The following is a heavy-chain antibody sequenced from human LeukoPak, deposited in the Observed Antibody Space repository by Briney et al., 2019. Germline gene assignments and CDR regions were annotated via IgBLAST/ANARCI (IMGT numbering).Heavy chain of an antibody. CDR2: INHSGST. J-gene: IGHJ4*02. V-gene: IGHV4-34*01. CDR3: ARAYYYGSGSYYNSGMRY. Sequence: NPSETLSLTCVVYGGSFSGYYWSWIRQPPGKGLEWIGEINHSGSTNYNPSLKSRVTISVDTSKNQFSLKLSSVTAADTAVYYCARAYYYGSGSYYNSGMRYWGQGTLVTVSS. D-gene: IGHD3-10*01. CDR1: GGSFSGYY.